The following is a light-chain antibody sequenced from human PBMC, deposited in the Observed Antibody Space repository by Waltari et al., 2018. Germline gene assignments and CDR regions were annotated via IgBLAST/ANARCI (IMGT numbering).Light chain of an antibody. CDR1: QSVSTN. J-gene: IGKJ4*01. Sequence: EVLMTQSPAALSVSPGQRVTLSCRASQSVSTNLAWYQQRPGQAPRLLMYDASTRATGIPARFSGSGSDTEFTLTISGVQSEDFAVYYCLQYNNWPPFTFGGGTKVEI. CDR2: DAS. V-gene: IGKV3-15*01. CDR3: LQYNNWPPFT.